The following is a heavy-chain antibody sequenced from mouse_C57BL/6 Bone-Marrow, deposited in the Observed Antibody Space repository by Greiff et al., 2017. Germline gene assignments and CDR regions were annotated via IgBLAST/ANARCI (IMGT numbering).Heavy chain of an antibody. D-gene: IGHD5-1*01. CDR2: FHPYNDDT. J-gene: IGHJ2*01. Sequence: QVHVQQSGAELVKPGASVKMSCKASGYTFTTYPIEWMKQNHGKSLEWIGNFHPYNDDTKYNEKFKGKATLTVEKSSNTDYLELSRLTSDDSAVYYCARSSTFFYYFDYWGQGTTLTVSS. V-gene: IGHV1-47*01. CDR3: ARSSTFFYYFDY. CDR1: GYTFTTYP.